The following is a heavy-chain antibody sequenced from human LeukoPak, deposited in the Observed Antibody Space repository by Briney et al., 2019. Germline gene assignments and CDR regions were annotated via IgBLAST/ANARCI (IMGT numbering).Heavy chain of an antibody. CDR1: GFTFSSYA. CDR3: ARGRRNEAIDY. CDR2: ISGSGGST. Sequence: GGSLRLSCAASGFTFSSYAMSWVRQAPGKGLEWVSAISGSGGSTYYADSVKGRFTISRDNAKNSLYLQMNSLRAEDTAVYYCARGRRNEAIDYWGQGTLVTVSS. V-gene: IGHV3-23*01. J-gene: IGHJ4*02. D-gene: IGHD1-14*01.